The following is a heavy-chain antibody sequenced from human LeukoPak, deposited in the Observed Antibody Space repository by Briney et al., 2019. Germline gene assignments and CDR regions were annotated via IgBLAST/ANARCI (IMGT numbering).Heavy chain of an antibody. V-gene: IGHV1-46*01. J-gene: IGHJ4*02. CDR3: ARDMTGYSSS. D-gene: IGHD6-13*01. Sequence: ASVTVSFKASGYTFTSYYMHWVRQAPGQGLEWMGIINPSGGSTSYAQKFQGRVTMTRDMSTSTVYMELSSLRSEDTAVYYCARDMTGYSSSWGQGTLISVST. CDR1: GYTFTSYY. CDR2: INPSGGST.